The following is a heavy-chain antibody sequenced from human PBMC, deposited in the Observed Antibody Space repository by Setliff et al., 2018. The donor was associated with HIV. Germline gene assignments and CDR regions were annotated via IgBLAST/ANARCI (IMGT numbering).Heavy chain of an antibody. Sequence: PSETLSLTCTVSGGSISSSSYYWGWIRQPPGKGLGWMGSIYYSGSTYNNPSHKSRVTISVDTSKNQFSLKLSSLTAADTAVYYCARHTVYGDYLSLYYFHYWGQGTLVTVSS. D-gene: IGHD4-17*01. CDR1: GGSISSSSYY. V-gene: IGHV4-39*01. J-gene: IGHJ4*02. CDR3: ARHTVYGDYLSLYYFHY. CDR2: IYYSGST.